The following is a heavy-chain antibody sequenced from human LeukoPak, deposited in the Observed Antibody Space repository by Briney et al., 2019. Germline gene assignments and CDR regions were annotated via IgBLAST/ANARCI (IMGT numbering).Heavy chain of an antibody. D-gene: IGHD4-17*01. CDR2: MYNSGNT. Sequence: SETLSLTCTVSGDSISNYYWSWIRQPPGKGLEWIGYMYNSGNTNYNPSLKSRVTISKGTSKNQLSLNLMSVTAADTAVYYCAARIKRDYGDTNLDDWRQGTLVTVSS. CDR1: GDSISNYY. J-gene: IGHJ4*02. CDR3: AARIKRDYGDTNLDD. V-gene: IGHV4-59*01.